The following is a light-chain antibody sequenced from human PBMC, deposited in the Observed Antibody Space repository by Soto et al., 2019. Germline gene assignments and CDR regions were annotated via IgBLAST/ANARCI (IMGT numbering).Light chain of an antibody. J-gene: IGKJ2*01. V-gene: IGKV3-20*01. Sequence: EAVLTQSPGTLSLSPGDRATLSCRASQSVSSSYLAWYQQKPGQAPRLLIYGASSRATGIPDRFSGSGSGTDFTLTISSMEPEDFAVYYCQQYGSSPPRTFGQGTKLEIK. CDR2: GAS. CDR3: QQYGSSPPRT. CDR1: QSVSSSY.